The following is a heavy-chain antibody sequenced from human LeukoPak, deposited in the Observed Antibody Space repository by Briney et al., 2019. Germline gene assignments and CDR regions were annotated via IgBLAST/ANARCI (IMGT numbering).Heavy chain of an antibody. CDR3: ATGSTSPHLFDY. CDR1: GFTFSNAY. J-gene: IGHJ4*02. V-gene: IGHV3-15*01. Sequence: PGGSLRLSCAASGFTFSNAYISWARQAPGKGREWLGCIKSKADGETTDYTAPVKGRFINSRDDSENTMYLQMNSLTTEDTAVYYCATGSTSPHLFDYWGQGTLVTVSS. CDR2: IKSKADGETT.